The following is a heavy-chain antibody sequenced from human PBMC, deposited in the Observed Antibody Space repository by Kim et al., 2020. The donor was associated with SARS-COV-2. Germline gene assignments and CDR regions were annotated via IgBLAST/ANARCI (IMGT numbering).Heavy chain of an antibody. CDR3: ARDASGWHHFARFDY. CDR2: ISSSSSYT. D-gene: IGHD6-19*01. V-gene: IGHV3-11*05. Sequence: GGSLRLSCAASGFTFSDYYMSWIRQAPGKGLEWVSYISSSSSYTNYADSVKGRFTISRDNAKNSLYLQMNSLRAEDTAVYYCARDASGWHHFARFDYWGQGTLVTVSS. CDR1: GFTFSDYY. J-gene: IGHJ4*02.